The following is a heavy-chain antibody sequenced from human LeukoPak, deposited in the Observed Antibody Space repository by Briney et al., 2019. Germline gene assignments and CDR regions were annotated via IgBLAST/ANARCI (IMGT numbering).Heavy chain of an antibody. D-gene: IGHD5-18*01. CDR3: AKERDTAMVTIDY. CDR2: IRYDGSKK. Sequence: GGSLRLSCAASGFTFSSYGMHWVRQAPGKGLEWVAFIRYDGSKKYYADSVKGRFTISRDNSKNTLYLQMNSLRAEDTAVYYCAKERDTAMVTIDYWGQGTLVTVSS. CDR1: GFTFSSYG. V-gene: IGHV3-30*02. J-gene: IGHJ4*02.